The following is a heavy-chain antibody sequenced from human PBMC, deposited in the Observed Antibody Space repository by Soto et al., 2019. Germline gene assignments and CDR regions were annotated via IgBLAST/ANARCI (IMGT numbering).Heavy chain of an antibody. CDR2: FDPEDGET. Sequence: ASVKVSCKVSGYTLTELSMHWVRQAPGKGLEWMGGFDPEDGETIYAQKFQGRVTMTEDTSTDTAYMELSSLRSEDTAVYYCATGLFGVVIRELVFDPWGQGTLVTVSS. CDR1: GYTLTELS. D-gene: IGHD3-3*01. V-gene: IGHV1-24*01. J-gene: IGHJ5*02. CDR3: ATGLFGVVIRELVFDP.